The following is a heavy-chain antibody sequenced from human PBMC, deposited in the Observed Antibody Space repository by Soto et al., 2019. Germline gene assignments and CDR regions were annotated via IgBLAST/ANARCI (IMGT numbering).Heavy chain of an antibody. V-gene: IGHV3-21*06. CDR1: GFTFSSYS. CDR2: ISSSSIYT. CDR3: ARDFKESQYYYYCMDV. Sequence: EVQLVESGGGLVKPGGSLRLSCVVFGFTFSSYSMNWVRQAPGKGLEWVSSISSSSIYTYYADSVKGRFTISRDNAKNSVYLQMNSLRAEDTAVYYCARDFKESQYYYYCMDVWGKGTTVTVS. D-gene: IGHD3-10*01. J-gene: IGHJ6*03.